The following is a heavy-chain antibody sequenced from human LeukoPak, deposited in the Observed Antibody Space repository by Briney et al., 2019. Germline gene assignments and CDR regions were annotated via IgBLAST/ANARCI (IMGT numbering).Heavy chain of an antibody. Sequence: QTGGSLRLSCAASEFTFSSYWMHWVRHTPGKGLVWVSRIKGDGSSTSYADSVKGRFTISRDNAKNTLYLQMNSLRAEDTAVYYCARDGYSFGHDFDYWGQGTLVTVSS. V-gene: IGHV3-74*01. CDR1: EFTFSSYW. CDR2: IKGDGSST. CDR3: ARDGYSFGHDFDY. J-gene: IGHJ4*02. D-gene: IGHD5-18*01.